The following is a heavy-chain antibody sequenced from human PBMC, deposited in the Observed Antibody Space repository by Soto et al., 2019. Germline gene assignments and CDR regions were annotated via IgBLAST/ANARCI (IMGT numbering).Heavy chain of an antibody. D-gene: IGHD6-6*01. J-gene: IGHJ6*02. Sequence: GGSLRLSCAASGFTFSDYYMSWIRQAPGKGLEWVSYISSSSVYTNYADSVRGRFTISRDNAKNSLYLQMNSLRAEDTGVYYCARDAPDDSSSPAYYYYGMDVWGRGTTVTVSS. CDR3: ARDAPDDSSSPAYYYYGMDV. V-gene: IGHV3-11*06. CDR2: ISSSSVYT. CDR1: GFTFSDYY.